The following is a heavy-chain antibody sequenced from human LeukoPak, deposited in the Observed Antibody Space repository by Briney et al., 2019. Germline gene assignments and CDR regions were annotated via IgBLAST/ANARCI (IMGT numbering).Heavy chain of an antibody. V-gene: IGHV3-23*01. Sequence: GGSLRLSCAASGYAFSSYAMSWVRQAPGKGLEWVSAISGSGGSTYYADSVKGRFTISRDNSKNTLYLQMNSLRAEDTAVYYCAKIREKAFDYWGQGTLVTVSS. CDR3: AKIREKAFDY. CDR1: GYAFSSYA. CDR2: ISGSGGST. J-gene: IGHJ4*02.